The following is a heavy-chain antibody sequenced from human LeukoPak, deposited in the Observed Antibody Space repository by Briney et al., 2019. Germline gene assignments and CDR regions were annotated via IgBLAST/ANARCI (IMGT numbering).Heavy chain of an antibody. J-gene: IGHJ4*02. CDR1: GGSISSGGYY. V-gene: IGHV4-31*03. CDR2: IYYSGST. D-gene: IGHD1-26*01. Sequence: SETLSLTCTVSGGSISSGGYYWSWIRQRPRKGLEWIGYIYYSGSTYYNPSLKSRVTISADTSKNQFSLRLSSVTAADTAVYYCARETIVGATTGVLDYWGQGTLVTVSS. CDR3: ARETIVGATTGVLDY.